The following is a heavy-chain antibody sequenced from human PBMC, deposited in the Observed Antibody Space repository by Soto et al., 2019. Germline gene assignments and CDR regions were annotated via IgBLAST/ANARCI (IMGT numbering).Heavy chain of an antibody. CDR1: GGSISSSSYY. D-gene: IGHD5-12*01. CDR3: ARLLRHHYYGMDV. CDR2: IYYSGST. J-gene: IGHJ6*02. V-gene: IGHV4-39*01. Sequence: QLQLQESGPGLVKPSETLSLTCTVSGGSISSSSYYWGWIRQPPGKGLEWIGSIYYSGSTYYNPSLRSRVTISVDTSKNQSSLKLSSVTAADTAVYYCARLLRHHYYGMDVWGQGTTVTVSS.